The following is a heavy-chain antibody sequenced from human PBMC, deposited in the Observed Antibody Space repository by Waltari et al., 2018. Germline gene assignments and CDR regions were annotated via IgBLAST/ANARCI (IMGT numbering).Heavy chain of an antibody. Sequence: EVQLVESGGGLVKPGGSLRLSCAASGFTFSSYRLNWVRQAPGKGLEWVSSISSSSSYIYYADSVKGRFTISRDNAKNSLYLQMNSLRAEDTAVYYCARGYLGYRPGGGGFDYWGQGTLVTVSS. V-gene: IGHV3-21*01. CDR3: ARGYLGYRPGGGGFDY. J-gene: IGHJ4*02. D-gene: IGHD5-18*01. CDR2: ISSSSSYI. CDR1: GFTFSSYR.